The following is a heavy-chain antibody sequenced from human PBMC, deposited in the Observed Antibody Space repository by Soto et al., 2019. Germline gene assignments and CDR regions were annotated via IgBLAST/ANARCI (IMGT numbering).Heavy chain of an antibody. Sequence: PGWSLRLSCAVSGFTFSDYAMSLVRQAPGKGLEWVSSLSGSGSSTYYADSVSGRFTISRENLKNTVYLQMSSLRVEDTAIYYCAKGGESRSYYYGMEVWGQGTKVTVCS. CDR1: GFTFSDYA. J-gene: IGHJ6*02. D-gene: IGHD3-10*01. V-gene: IGHV3-23*01. CDR2: LSGSGSST. CDR3: AKGGESRSYYYGMEV.